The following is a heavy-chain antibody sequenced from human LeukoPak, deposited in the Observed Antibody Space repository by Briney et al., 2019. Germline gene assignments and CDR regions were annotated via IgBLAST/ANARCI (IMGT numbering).Heavy chain of an antibody. V-gene: IGHV4-61*02. CDR3: ARGYSYGYSY. D-gene: IGHD5-18*01. CDR1: GGSISSGSYY. CDR2: IYTSGST. J-gene: IGHJ4*02. Sequence: PSETLSLTCTVSGGSISSGSYYWSWIRQPAGKGLEWIGRIYTSGSTNYNPSLKSRVTISVDTSKNQFSLKLSSATAADTAVYYCARGYSYGYSYWGQGTLVTVSS.